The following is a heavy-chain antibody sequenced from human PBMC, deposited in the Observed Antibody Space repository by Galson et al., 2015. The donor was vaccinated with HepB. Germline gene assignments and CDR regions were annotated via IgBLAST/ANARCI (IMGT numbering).Heavy chain of an antibody. CDR2: VDPNNGVT. CDR3: ARDLDYGGVYGSTWYFDY. J-gene: IGHJ4*02. CDR1: GYTFTGYH. Sequence: SVKVSCKASGYTFTGYHIHWVRQAPGQGLDWMGHVDPNNGVTNYAQKFHGRITVTRDTSINTVYMELSSLISDDTAVYYCARDLDYGGVYGSTWYFDYWGQGTLVTVSS. V-gene: IGHV1-2*06. D-gene: IGHD4-23*01.